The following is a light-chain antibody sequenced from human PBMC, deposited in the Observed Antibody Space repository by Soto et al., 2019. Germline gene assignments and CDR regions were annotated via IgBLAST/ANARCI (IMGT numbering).Light chain of an antibody. J-gene: IGKJ3*01. V-gene: IGKV3-20*01. CDR2: GAS. Sequence: EIVLTQSPGTLSLSPGERATLSCRASQSVSSSHLAWYQQKPGQAPSLLIYGASIRATGIPDRFSGSGSETDFTLTISRLEPEDFVVYYCQQYYRPPYNFGPGTKVEIK. CDR1: QSVSSSH. CDR3: QQYYRPPYN.